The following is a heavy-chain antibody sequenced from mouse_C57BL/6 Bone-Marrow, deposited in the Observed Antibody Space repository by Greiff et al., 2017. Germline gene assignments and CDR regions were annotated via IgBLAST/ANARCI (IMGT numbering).Heavy chain of an antibody. V-gene: IGHV1-61*01. J-gene: IGHJ3*01. CDR2: IYPSDSET. CDR3: ARRYYGSSPWFAY. D-gene: IGHD1-1*01. Sequence: QVQLQQPGAELVRPGSSVKLSCKASGYTFTSYWMDWVKQRPGQGLEWIGNIYPSDSETHYNQKFKDKATLTVDKSSSTAYMQLSSLTSEDSAVYYCARRYYGSSPWFAYGGQGTLVTVSA. CDR1: GYTFTSYW.